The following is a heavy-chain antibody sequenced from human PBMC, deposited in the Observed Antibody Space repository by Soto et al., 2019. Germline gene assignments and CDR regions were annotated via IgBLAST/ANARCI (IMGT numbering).Heavy chain of an antibody. CDR1: GFTVSTNY. CDR2: IHSDGTT. J-gene: IGHJ6*02. D-gene: IGHD5-12*01. Sequence: GGSLRLSCAASGFTVSTNYMNWVRQAPGKGLEWVSVIHSDGTTYYADSVKGRFTISRDNSKNTLYLQMNSLRAEDTAVYYCAKVLVARPHGYYYYGMDVWGQGTTVTVSS. CDR3: AKVLVARPHGYYYYGMDV. V-gene: IGHV3-53*05.